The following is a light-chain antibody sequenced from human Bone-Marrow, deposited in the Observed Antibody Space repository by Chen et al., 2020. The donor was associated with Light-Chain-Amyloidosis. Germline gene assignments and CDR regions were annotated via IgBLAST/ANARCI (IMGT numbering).Light chain of an antibody. V-gene: IGKV3-15*01. CDR3: QHYNNWPPRT. Sequence: EIVMTQSRATLSVSPGERATLSCRASQSVSINLAWYQQKPGQAPRLLIYGASTRATGIPARFSGSGSGTEFTLTISSLQSEDFAVYYCQHYNNWPPRTFGQGTKVEIK. CDR1: QSVSIN. CDR2: GAS. J-gene: IGKJ1*01.